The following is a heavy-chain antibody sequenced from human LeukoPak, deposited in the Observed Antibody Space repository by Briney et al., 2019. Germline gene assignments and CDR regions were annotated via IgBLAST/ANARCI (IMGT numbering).Heavy chain of an antibody. V-gene: IGHV1-24*01. CDR3: ARDLSGSSWYGVPDY. Sequence: ASVKVSCKVSGYTLTELSMHWVRQAPGKGLEWMGGFDPEDGETIYAQKFQGRVTMTTDTSTSTAYMELRSLRSDDTAVYYCARDLSGSSWYGVPDYWGQGTLVTVSS. D-gene: IGHD6-13*01. CDR2: FDPEDGET. J-gene: IGHJ4*02. CDR1: GYTLTELS.